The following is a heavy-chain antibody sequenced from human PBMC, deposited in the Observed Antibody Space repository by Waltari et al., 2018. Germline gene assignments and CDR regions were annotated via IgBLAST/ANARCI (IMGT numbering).Heavy chain of an antibody. CDR2: SYYTGST. J-gene: IGHJ3*02. V-gene: IGHV4-59*08. CDR3: ASDTVLGGFDI. CDR1: GCSIRTHY. Sequence: HVQLQESGPGLVNPSETLSLACTVSGCSIRTHYWSWIRQSPGKGLEWIGYSYYTGSTNYNPSLKSRVSISVDTSKNQFSLKLTSVTAADTAVYYCASDTVLGGFDIWGQGTMVTVSS. D-gene: IGHD2-15*01.